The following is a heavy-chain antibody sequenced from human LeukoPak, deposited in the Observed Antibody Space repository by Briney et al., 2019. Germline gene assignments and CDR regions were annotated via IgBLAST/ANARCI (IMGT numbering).Heavy chain of an antibody. D-gene: IGHD6-13*01. CDR2: IKPNSGGT. V-gene: IGHV1-2*02. CDR3: ARMGIRGFCDY. CDR1: GYTFTGHS. Sequence: ASVKVSCKASGYTFTGHSMYWVRQAPGQGLEWMGWIKPNSGGTNYAQKLQGRVTMTTDTSTSTAYMELRSLRSDDTAVYYCARMGIRGFCDYWGQGTLVTVSS. J-gene: IGHJ4*02.